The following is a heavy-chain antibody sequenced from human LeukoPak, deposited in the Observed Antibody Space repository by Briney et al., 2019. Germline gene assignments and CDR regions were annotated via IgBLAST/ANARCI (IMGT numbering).Heavy chain of an antibody. D-gene: IGHD3-3*01. V-gene: IGHV4-59*12. CDR1: GGSISSDY. J-gene: IGHJ4*02. CDR2: IYYSGST. CDR3: ARETIFGPDY. Sequence: SETLSLTCTVSGGSISSDYWSWIRQPPGKGLEWIGYIYYSGSTNYNPSLKSRVTISVDTSKNQFSLKLSSVTAADTAVYYCARETIFGPDYWGQGTLVTVSS.